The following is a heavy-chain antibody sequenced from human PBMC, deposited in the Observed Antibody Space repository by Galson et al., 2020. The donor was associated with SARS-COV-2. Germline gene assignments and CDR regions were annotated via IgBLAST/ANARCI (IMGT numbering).Heavy chain of an antibody. CDR3: ARRIRITVSNAFDI. CDR1: GFSVSNNY. CDR2: IYSGGNT. D-gene: IGHD3-3*02. J-gene: IGHJ3*02. V-gene: IGHV3-66*01. Sequence: GESLKISCGASGFSVSNNYMAWVRQAPGKGLEWVSLIYSGGNTYSADSVKGRFIISRDNSKNTLDLQMDNLRAEDTAVYYCARRIRITVSNAFDIWGQGAMVTVSA.